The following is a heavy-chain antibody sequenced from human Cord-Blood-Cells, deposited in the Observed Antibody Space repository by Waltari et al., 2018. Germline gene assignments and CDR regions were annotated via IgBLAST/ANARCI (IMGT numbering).Heavy chain of an antibody. CDR1: GGSISSGSYY. CDR3: ARRPWEYAFDI. CDR2: IYTSGST. V-gene: IGHV4-61*09. D-gene: IGHD1-26*01. J-gene: IGHJ3*02. Sequence: VQLQESCPGLVKPSQTLSVNCTVYGGSISSGSYYWSWIRQPAGEGLEWIGYIYTSGSTNYNPSLKSRVTISVDTSKNQFSLKLSSVTAADTAVYYCARRPWEYAFDIWGQGTMVTVSS.